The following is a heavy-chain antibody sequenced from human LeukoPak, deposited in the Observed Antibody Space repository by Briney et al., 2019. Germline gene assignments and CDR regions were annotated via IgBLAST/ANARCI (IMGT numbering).Heavy chain of an antibody. V-gene: IGHV4-39*01. CDR2: IYYSGGT. Sequence: PSETLSLTGTVSGGSISSSSYYWGWIRQPPGKGLEWIGSIYYSGGTYYNPSLKSRVTISVDTSKNQFSLKLSSVTAADTAVYYCARHFLLPYYFDYWGQGTLVTVSS. CDR1: GGSISSSSYY. CDR3: ARHFLLPYYFDY. D-gene: IGHD2/OR15-2a*01. J-gene: IGHJ4*02.